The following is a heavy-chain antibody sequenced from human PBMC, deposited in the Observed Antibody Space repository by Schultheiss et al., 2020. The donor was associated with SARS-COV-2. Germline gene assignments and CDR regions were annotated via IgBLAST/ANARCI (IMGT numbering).Heavy chain of an antibody. J-gene: IGHJ4*02. Sequence: ASVKVSCKASGYTFTGYYMHWVRQAPGQGLEWMGWINPNSGGTNYAQKFQGRVTMTRDTSISTAYMELSRLRSEDTAVYYCARGRSRWERDRYYFDYWGQGTLVTVSS. V-gene: IGHV1-2*02. CDR3: ARGRSRWERDRYYFDY. D-gene: IGHD1-26*01. CDR2: INPNSGGT. CDR1: GYTFTGYY.